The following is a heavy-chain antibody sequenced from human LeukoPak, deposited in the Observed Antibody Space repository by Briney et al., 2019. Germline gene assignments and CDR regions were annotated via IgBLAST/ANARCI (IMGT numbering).Heavy chain of an antibody. CDR1: GFTFSSYT. CDR2: ITGSGDST. Sequence: PGGSLRLSCAASGFTFSSYTMGWVRQAPGKGLDWVSAITGSGDSTYYADSVKGRFTISRDNSKNTLYLHMNSLRVEAAAVYYCARGVSGWPYYLDYWGQGALVTVS. V-gene: IGHV3-23*01. J-gene: IGHJ4*02. CDR3: ARGVSGWPYYLDY. D-gene: IGHD6-25*01.